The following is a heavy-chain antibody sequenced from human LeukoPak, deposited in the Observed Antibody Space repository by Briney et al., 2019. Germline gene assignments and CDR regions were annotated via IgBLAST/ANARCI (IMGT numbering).Heavy chain of an antibody. D-gene: IGHD1-1*01. CDR1: GFTFSSYA. V-gene: IGHV3-23*01. J-gene: IGHJ4*02. CDR2: SSGSGGST. Sequence: GGSLRLSCAASGFTFSSYAMSWVRQAPGKGLEWVSASSGSGGSTYYADTVKGRFTISRDNSKNTLYLQMNSLRAEDTAVYYCAKTGTTRSHFDYWGQGTLVTVSS. CDR3: AKTGTTRSHFDY.